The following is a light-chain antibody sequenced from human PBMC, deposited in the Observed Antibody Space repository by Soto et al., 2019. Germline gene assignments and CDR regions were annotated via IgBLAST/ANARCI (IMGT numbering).Light chain of an antibody. CDR2: GAS. J-gene: IGKJ1*01. CDR1: QSVTSSY. V-gene: IGKV3-20*01. CDR3: QQYGDSRT. Sequence: EILLTQSPGTLSLSPGERATLSCRASQSVTSSYLAWYQQKPGQAPRLLIYGASSSATGIPYRFSGSGSGTDLTLTISRLEPEDFAVYYCQQYGDSRTFGQGTKVEIK.